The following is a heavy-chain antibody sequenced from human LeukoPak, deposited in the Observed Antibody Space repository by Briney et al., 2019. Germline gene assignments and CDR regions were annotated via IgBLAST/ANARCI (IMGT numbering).Heavy chain of an antibody. D-gene: IGHD3-16*02. CDR1: GGSFSGDY. V-gene: IGHV4-34*01. CDR3: ARGRIMITFGGVVVNPFDY. Sequence: SETLSLTCAVYGGSFSGDYWSWIRQPPGKGLEWIGEINHSGSTNYNPSLKSRVTISVDTSKNQFSLKLSSVTAADTAVYYCARGRIMITFGGVVVNPFDYWGQGTLVTVSS. CDR2: INHSGST. J-gene: IGHJ4*02.